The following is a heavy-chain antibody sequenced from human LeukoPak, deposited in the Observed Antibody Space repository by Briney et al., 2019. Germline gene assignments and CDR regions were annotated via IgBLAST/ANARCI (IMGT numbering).Heavy chain of an antibody. CDR1: GYTFTNYG. CDR3: ARDLFVVAFDY. J-gene: IGHJ4*02. CDR2: ISAYNGNT. D-gene: IGHD2-15*01. Sequence: AASVKVSCKAPGYTFTNYGISWVRPAPGQGLEWMGWISAYNGNTKYAQKLQGRVTMTTDTSTSTAYMELRSLRSDDTAVYYCARDLFVVAFDYWGQGTLVTVSS. V-gene: IGHV1-18*01.